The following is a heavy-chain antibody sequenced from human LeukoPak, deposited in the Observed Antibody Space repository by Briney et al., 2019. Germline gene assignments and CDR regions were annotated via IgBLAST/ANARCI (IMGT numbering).Heavy chain of an antibody. Sequence: GSLRLSCAGSGFTFSIYSMNWVRQAPGKGLEWVAYMSDSSSGLINYADSVKGRFTISRDDAKNSLYLQMHSLRAEDTAVYFCVSTDSNNVGHLVYWGQGTLVTVTS. CDR1: GFTFSIYS. V-gene: IGHV3-48*01. D-gene: IGHD1/OR15-1a*01. J-gene: IGHJ4*02. CDR2: MSDSSSGLI. CDR3: VSTDSNNVGHLVY.